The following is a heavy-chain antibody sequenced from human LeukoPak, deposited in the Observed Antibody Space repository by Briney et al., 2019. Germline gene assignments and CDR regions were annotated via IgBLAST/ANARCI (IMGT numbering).Heavy chain of an antibody. Sequence: SETLSLTCTVSGGSISSYYWSWIRQPPGKGLEWIGYIYYSGSTYYNPSLKSRVTISVDTSKNQFSLKLSSVTAADTAVYYCARENTIFGVHWSQGTLVTVSS. CDR3: ARENTIFGVH. D-gene: IGHD3-3*01. J-gene: IGHJ4*02. CDR2: IYYSGST. CDR1: GGSISSYY. V-gene: IGHV4-30-4*08.